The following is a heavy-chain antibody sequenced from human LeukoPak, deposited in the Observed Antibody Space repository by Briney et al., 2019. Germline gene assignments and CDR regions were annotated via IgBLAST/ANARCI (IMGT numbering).Heavy chain of an antibody. CDR2: INHSGST. CDR3: ARALAEQNIVVVPAASEGLYYFDY. D-gene: IGHD2-2*01. CDR1: GGSFSGYY. J-gene: IGHJ4*02. V-gene: IGHV4-34*01. Sequence: SETLSLTCAVYGGSFSGYYWSWIRQPPGKRLEWIGEINHSGSTNYNPSLKSRVTISVDTSKNQLSLKLSSVTAADTAVYYCARALAEQNIVVVPAASEGLYYFDYWGQGTLVTVSS.